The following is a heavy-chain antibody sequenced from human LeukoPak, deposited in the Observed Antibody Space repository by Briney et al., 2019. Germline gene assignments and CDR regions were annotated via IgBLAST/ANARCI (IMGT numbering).Heavy chain of an antibody. CDR2: ISSSSSII. CDR1: GFTFSSYG. CDR3: ARGATYFDY. D-gene: IGHD1-26*01. V-gene: IGHV3-48*02. Sequence: GGSLRLSCAASGFTFSSYGMNWVRQAPGKGLEWVSYISSSSSIIYYADSVKGRFTISRDNAKNSLYPQMNSLRDEDMAVYYCARGATYFDYWGQGTLVTVSS. J-gene: IGHJ4*02.